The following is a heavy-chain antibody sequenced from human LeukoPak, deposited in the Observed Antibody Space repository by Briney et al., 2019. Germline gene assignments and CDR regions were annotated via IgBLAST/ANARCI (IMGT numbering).Heavy chain of an antibody. Sequence: PGGSLRLSCVASGFTFSSYGMHWVRQAPGKGLEWVAVISYDGSNKYYADSVKGRFTISRDNSKNTLYLQMNSLRAEDTAVYYCAKQTGNYWGQGTLVTVSS. V-gene: IGHV3-30*18. CDR1: GFTFSSYG. CDR3: AKQTGNY. D-gene: IGHD3-9*01. CDR2: ISYDGSNK. J-gene: IGHJ4*02.